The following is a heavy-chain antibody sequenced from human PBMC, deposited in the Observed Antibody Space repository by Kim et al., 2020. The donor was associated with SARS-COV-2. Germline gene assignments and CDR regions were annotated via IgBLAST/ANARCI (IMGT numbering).Heavy chain of an antibody. D-gene: IGHD3-22*01. CDR2: ISGSGGST. V-gene: IGHV3-23*01. CDR1: GFTFSSYA. Sequence: GGSLRLSCAASGFTFSSYAMSWVRQAPGKGLEWVSAISGSGGSTYYADSVKGRFTISRDNSKNTLYLQMNSLRAEDTAVYYCAKDLITMIVVVITPRQEDAFDIWGQGTMVTVSS. J-gene: IGHJ3*02. CDR3: AKDLITMIVVVITPRQEDAFDI.